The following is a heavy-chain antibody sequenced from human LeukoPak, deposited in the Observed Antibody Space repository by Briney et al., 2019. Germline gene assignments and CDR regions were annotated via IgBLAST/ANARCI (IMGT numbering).Heavy chain of an antibody. CDR3: AKGYSTTYYYFDS. J-gene: IGHJ4*02. CDR1: GFTFSDYA. V-gene: IGHV3-23*01. CDR2: ISGSGGST. Sequence: GGSLRLSCVASGFTFSDYAMTWVRHTPAKGLEWVSAISGSGGSTNYADSVKGRFVISRDNSKNTLFLQMNSLRAEDTAVYSCAKGYSTTYYYFDSWGQGTLATVSS. D-gene: IGHD6-13*01.